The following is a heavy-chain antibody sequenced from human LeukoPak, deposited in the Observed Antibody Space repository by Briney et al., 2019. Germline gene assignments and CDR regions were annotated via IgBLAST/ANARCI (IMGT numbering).Heavy chain of an antibody. Sequence: XXLSLTXXXYGGSXSGYYWSWIRQPPGKGLEWIGEINHSGSTNYNPSLKSRVTISVDTSKNQFSLKLSSVTAADTAVYYCAGAPYCSSTSCYRSFDYWGQGTLVTVSS. CDR3: AGAPYCSSTSCYRSFDY. D-gene: IGHD2-2*02. CDR1: GGSXSGYY. J-gene: IGHJ4*02. CDR2: INHSGST. V-gene: IGHV4-34*01.